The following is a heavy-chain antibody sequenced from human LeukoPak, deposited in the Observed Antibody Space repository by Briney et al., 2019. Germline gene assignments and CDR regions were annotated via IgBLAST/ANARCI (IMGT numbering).Heavy chain of an antibody. V-gene: IGHV4-4*07. CDR3: ARDSFGGGAVDY. Sequence: SETLSLTCTVSNGSISSHFWTWIRQPAGKGLEWIGRIYTSGSTNYNPSLKSRVTMSVDTSKNQFSLKLSSVTAADTAVYYCARDSFGGGAVDYWGQGTLVTVSS. D-gene: IGHD2-15*01. J-gene: IGHJ4*02. CDR2: IYTSGST. CDR1: NGSISSHF.